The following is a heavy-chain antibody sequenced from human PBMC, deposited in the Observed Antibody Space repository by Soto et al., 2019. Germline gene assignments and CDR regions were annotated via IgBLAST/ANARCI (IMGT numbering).Heavy chain of an antibody. V-gene: IGHV1-2*02. CDR3: ARDIQFVVVQIASWSIDY. J-gene: IGHJ4*02. Sequence: ASVKVSCKASGYTFTGYYMHWVRQAPGQGLERMGWINPNNGNTNYAQKFQGRVTMTRDTSTSTAYMELRSLRSDDTAVYYCARDIQFVVVQIASWSIDYWGQGTLVTVS. CDR2: INPNNGNT. CDR1: GYTFTGYY. D-gene: IGHD2-2*01.